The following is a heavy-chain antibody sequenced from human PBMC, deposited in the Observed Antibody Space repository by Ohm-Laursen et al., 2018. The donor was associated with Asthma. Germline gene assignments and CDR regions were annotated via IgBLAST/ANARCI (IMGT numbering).Heavy chain of an antibody. CDR1: GFTFSSYG. CDR3: AKDLGTVTKGYFDY. V-gene: IGHV3-30*18. J-gene: IGHJ4*02. D-gene: IGHD4-17*01. Sequence: SLRLSCAASGFTFSSYGMHWVRQAPGKGLEWVAVISYDGSNKYYADSVKGRFTISRDNSKNTMYLQMNSLRAEDTAVYYCAKDLGTVTKGYFDYWGQGTLVTVPS. CDR2: ISYDGSNK.